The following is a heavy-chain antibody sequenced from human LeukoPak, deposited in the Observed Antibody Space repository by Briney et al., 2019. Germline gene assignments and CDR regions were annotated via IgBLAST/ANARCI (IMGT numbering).Heavy chain of an antibody. CDR2: IYYSGST. Sequence: SETLSLTCAVSGGSISSSNWWSWVRQPPGKGLEWIGSIYYSGSTYYNPSLKSRVTISVDTSKNQFSLKLSSVTAADTAVYYCARHVLRWLQLDYWGQGTLVTVSS. D-gene: IGHD5-24*01. CDR1: GGSISSSNW. V-gene: IGHV4-4*02. CDR3: ARHVLRWLQLDY. J-gene: IGHJ4*02.